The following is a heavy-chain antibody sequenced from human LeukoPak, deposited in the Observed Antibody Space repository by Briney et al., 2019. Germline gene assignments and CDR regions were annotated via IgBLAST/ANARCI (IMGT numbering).Heavy chain of an antibody. D-gene: IGHD3-10*01. J-gene: IGHJ4*02. CDR3: ARARLLWFGELDY. Sequence: GGSLRLSCAASGFPFRNYWLTWVRQAPGKGLEWVASIKQDGSEKYYVDSVKGRFTISRDNAKNSLYLQMGSLRAEDTAMFYCARARLLWFGELDYWGQGTLVTVSS. CDR1: GFPFRNYW. V-gene: IGHV3-7*01. CDR2: IKQDGSEK.